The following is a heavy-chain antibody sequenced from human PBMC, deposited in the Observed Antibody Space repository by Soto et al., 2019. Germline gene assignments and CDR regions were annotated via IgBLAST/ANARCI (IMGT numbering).Heavy chain of an antibody. J-gene: IGHJ6*03. CDR1: GFTFSSYG. V-gene: IGHV3-30*18. CDR3: AKDKNDCSGRSCYQYYYYYYMDV. CDR2: ISYDGNKK. Sequence: QVQLVESGGGVVQPGRSLRLSCAASGFTFSSYGIHWVRQAPGKGLAWGAVISYDGNKKYYADSVKGLFTISRDSSKNTLYMQMNSQRADDTAVYSCAKDKNDCSGRSCYQYYYYYYMDVWGRGTTVTVSS. D-gene: IGHD2-15*01.